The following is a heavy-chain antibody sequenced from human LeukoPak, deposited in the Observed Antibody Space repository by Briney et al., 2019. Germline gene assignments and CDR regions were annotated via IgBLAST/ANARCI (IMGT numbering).Heavy chain of an antibody. Sequence: SSVKVSCKASGYTFTSYYMHWVRQAPGQGLEWMGIINPSGGSTSYAQKFQGRVTMTRDTSTSTVYMELSSLRSEDTAVYYCARVDYYDSSGYGEEDYWGQGTLVTVSS. CDR1: GYTFTSYY. D-gene: IGHD3-22*01. V-gene: IGHV1-46*01. J-gene: IGHJ4*02. CDR2: INPSGGST. CDR3: ARVDYYDSSGYGEEDY.